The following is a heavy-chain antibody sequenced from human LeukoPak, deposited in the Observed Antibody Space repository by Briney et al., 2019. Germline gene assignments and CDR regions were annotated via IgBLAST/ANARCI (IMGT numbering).Heavy chain of an antibody. CDR2: IYYSGST. CDR3: ARVGTAYSSSWFDY. D-gene: IGHD6-13*01. V-gene: IGHV4-31*03. Sequence: SQTLSLTCTVSGCSISCGGYHWSWIPQPPGKGLEWLGYIYYSGSTYYNPSLKGRVHISVDTSKNQFSLKLSSVTAADTAVYYCARVGTAYSSSWFDYWGQGTLVTVSS. J-gene: IGHJ4*02. CDR1: GCSISCGGYH.